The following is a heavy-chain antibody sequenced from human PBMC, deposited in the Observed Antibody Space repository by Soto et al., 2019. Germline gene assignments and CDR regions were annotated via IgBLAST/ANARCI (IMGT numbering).Heavy chain of an antibody. Sequence: PSETLSLTCTVSGASIRSTDYYWSWIRQAPGKGLEWIGYVYYTGSTYYNPSLMSRLTISVATSKNQFSLQLTSVTAAETAVHYCVRTAREGAAGPHWFDRWGQGTQLTVSS. CDR3: VRTAREGAAGPHWFDR. CDR1: GASIRSTDYY. V-gene: IGHV4-30-4*01. D-gene: IGHD2-21*02. CDR2: VYYTGST. J-gene: IGHJ5*02.